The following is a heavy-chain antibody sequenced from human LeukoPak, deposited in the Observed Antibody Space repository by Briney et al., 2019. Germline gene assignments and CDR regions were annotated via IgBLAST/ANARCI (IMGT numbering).Heavy chain of an antibody. CDR1: GFTFGSYA. Sequence: HPGRSLRLSCAASGFTFGSYAMHWVRQAPGKGLEWVAVISYDGSNKYYADSVKGRFTISRDNSKNTLYLQMNSLRAEDTAVYYCAKSVGGRYYYYYGMDVWGQGTTVTVSS. J-gene: IGHJ6*02. D-gene: IGHD3-16*01. V-gene: IGHV3-30-3*02. CDR3: AKSVGGRYYYYYGMDV. CDR2: ISYDGSNK.